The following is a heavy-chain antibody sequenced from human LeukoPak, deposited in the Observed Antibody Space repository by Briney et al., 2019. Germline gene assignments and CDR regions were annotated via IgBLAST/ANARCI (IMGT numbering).Heavy chain of an antibody. J-gene: IGHJ4*02. CDR1: GGSMSTYY. Sequence: PSETLSLTCTVSGGSMSTYYWTWIRQPPGKGLEWIGFIYYTGSTNYNPSLKSRVTISVDTSKNQFSLKLRSVTAADTAVYYCATVAVIRGVTYFDYWGQGTLVTVSS. D-gene: IGHD3-10*01. V-gene: IGHV4-59*01. CDR2: IYYTGST. CDR3: ATVAVIRGVTYFDY.